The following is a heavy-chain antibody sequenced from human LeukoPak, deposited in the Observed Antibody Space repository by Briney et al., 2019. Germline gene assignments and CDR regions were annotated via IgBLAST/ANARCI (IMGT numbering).Heavy chain of an antibody. CDR3: ARAGRGVRGTFDY. CDR2: ISGRGANT. CDR1: GFIFSDYG. J-gene: IGHJ4*02. Sequence: GGSLRLSCAASGFIFSDYGITWVRQAPGKGLEWVSGISGRGANTYFADSVKGRSTISRDNSKNTVYLQMDSLRAEDTAVYYCARAGRGVRGTFDYWGQGTLVTVSS. D-gene: IGHD3-10*01. V-gene: IGHV3-23*01.